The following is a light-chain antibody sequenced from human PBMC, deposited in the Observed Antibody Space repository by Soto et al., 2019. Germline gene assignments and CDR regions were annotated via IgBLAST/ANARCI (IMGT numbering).Light chain of an antibody. J-gene: IGKJ5*01. Sequence: EIVLTQSPATLSLSPGERAILSCRASQSVSTFLAWFQQKPGQPPRLLIYNASNRTTGIPARFSGSGSGTDLTLTISSLETEDFAVYYCQQRGDWPPITFGQGTRLEIK. CDR2: NAS. CDR1: QSVSTF. CDR3: QQRGDWPPIT. V-gene: IGKV3-11*01.